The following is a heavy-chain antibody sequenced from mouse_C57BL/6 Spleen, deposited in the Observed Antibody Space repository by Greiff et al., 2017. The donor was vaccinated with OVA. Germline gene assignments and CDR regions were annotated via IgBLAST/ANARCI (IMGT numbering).Heavy chain of an antibody. J-gene: IGHJ1*03. D-gene: IGHD1-1*01. CDR2: ISSGGDYI. CDR1: GFTFSSYA. V-gene: IGHV5-9-1*02. CDR3: TRGPYGSSYDPLGYFDV. Sequence: DVHLVESGEGLVKPGGSLKLSCAASGFTFSSYAMSWVRQTPEKRLEWVAYISSGGDYIYYADTVKGRFTISRDNARNTLYLQMSSLKSEDTAMYYCTRGPYGSSYDPLGYFDVWGTGTTVTVSS.